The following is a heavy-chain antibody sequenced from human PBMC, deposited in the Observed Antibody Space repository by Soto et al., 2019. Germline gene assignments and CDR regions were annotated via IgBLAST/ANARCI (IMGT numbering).Heavy chain of an antibody. CDR3: ARSAVDTAKRPPYNWFDP. CDR2: IIPIFGTA. J-gene: IGHJ5*02. V-gene: IGHV1-69*01. CDR1: GGTFSSYA. Sequence: QVQLVQSGAEVKKPGSSVKVSCKASGGTFSSYAISWVRQAPGQGLEWMGGIIPIFGTANYAQKFQGRVKITADESTRTAYMELSSLRSEDTAVYYCARSAVDTAKRPPYNWFDPWGQGTLVTVSS. D-gene: IGHD5-18*01.